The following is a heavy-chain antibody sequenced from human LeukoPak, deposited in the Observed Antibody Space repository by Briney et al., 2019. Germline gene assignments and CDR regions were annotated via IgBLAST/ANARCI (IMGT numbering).Heavy chain of an antibody. Sequence: SGTLSLTCAVDGGSFSGYYWSWIRQPPGKGLECIGEINHSGGTNCNPSLKSRVIISVDTTKNQFSLKLSSVTAADTAVYYCASLYLWFGELTKAFDIRGQGTMVTVSS. CDR1: GGSFSGYY. CDR2: INHSGGT. V-gene: IGHV4-34*01. J-gene: IGHJ3*02. CDR3: ASLYLWFGELTKAFDI. D-gene: IGHD3-10*01.